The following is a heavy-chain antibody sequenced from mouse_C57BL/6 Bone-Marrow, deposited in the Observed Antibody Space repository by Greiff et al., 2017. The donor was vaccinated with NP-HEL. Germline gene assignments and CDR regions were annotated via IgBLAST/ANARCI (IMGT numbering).Heavy chain of an antibody. Sequence: QVQLQQSGPGLVQPSQSLSITCTVSGFSLTSYGVHWVRQSPGKGLEWLGVLWSGGSTDYNAAFISRLSISKDNSKSQVFFKMNSLQADDTAIYYCARKWPPYAMDYWGQGTSVTGSS. J-gene: IGHJ4*01. CDR1: GFSLTSYG. CDR3: ARKWPPYAMDY. V-gene: IGHV2-2*01. CDR2: LWSGGST.